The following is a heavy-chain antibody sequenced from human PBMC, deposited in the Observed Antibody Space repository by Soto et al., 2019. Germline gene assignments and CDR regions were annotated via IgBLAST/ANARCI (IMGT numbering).Heavy chain of an antibody. V-gene: IGHV1-46*01. Sequence: QVQLVQSGAEVKKSGASVKVSCKASGYRFTSYYIHWVRQAPGQGLEWMGTINPGGGTTTYAQQFQGRVTMTRVTSTSTVYMELSSLISEDTAVYFCARSHYSSTWSWFDPWGQGTLVSVSS. CDR2: INPGGGTT. CDR1: GYRFTSYY. D-gene: IGHD6-13*01. J-gene: IGHJ5*02. CDR3: ARSHYSSTWSWFDP.